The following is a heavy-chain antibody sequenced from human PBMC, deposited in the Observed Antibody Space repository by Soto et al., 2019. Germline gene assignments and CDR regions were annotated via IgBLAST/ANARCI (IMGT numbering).Heavy chain of an antibody. CDR1: GGSISSSSYY. J-gene: IGHJ4*02. V-gene: IGHV4-39*01. CDR3: ARLDVDIVATITY. CDR2: IYYSGST. Sequence: QLQLQESGPGLVKPSETLSLTCTVSGGSISSSSYYWGWIRQPPGKGLEWIGSIYYSGSTYYNPSLKSRVTISVDTSKNQFSLKLSSVTAADTAVYYCARLDVDIVATITYWGQGTLVTVSS. D-gene: IGHD5-12*01.